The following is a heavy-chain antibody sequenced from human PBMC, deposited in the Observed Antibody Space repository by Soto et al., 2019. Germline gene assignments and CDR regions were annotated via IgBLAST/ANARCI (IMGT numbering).Heavy chain of an antibody. J-gene: IGHJ4*02. CDR2: INHSGST. V-gene: IGHV4-34*01. CDR3: ARVRAAAGTSTAGFDY. D-gene: IGHD6-13*01. CDR1: GWSFSGYY. Sequence: QVQLQQWGAGLLKPSETLSLTCAVYGWSFSGYYWSWIRQPPGKGLAWIGEINHSGSTNYNPSLKMRVTISVGSSNDQFALELRSVTAAHTAVYYCARVRAAAGTSTAGFDYWGQGTLVTVSS.